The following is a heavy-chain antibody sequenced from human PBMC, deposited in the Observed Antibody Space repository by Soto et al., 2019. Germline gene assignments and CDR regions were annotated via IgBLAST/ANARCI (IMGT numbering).Heavy chain of an antibody. V-gene: IGHV1-69*01. CDR3: AREKLEAVAEHFDY. Sequence: QVQLVQSGAEVKKTGSSVKVSCKASGGTFSSYAISWVRQAPGQGLEWMGGIIPIFGTANYAQKFQGRVTITADESTSTAYMKLKSLRSEDTAVYYCAREKLEAVAEHFDYWGQGPLVTVSS. J-gene: IGHJ4*02. CDR2: IIPIFGTA. D-gene: IGHD6-19*01. CDR1: GGTFSSYA.